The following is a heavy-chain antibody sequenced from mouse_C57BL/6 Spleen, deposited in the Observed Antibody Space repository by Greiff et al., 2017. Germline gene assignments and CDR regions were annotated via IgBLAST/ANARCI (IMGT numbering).Heavy chain of an antibody. Sequence: VQLQQPGAELVKPGASVKLSCKASGYSFTSYWLQWVNQRPGQGLEWIGEIDPSDSYTNYNQKFKGKATLTVDKSSSTAYMQLSSLTSEDSAVYYSARLRAMDYWGQGTSVTVSS. CDR2: IDPSDSYT. CDR3: ARLRAMDY. V-gene: IGHV1-50*01. CDR1: GYSFTSYW. J-gene: IGHJ4*01.